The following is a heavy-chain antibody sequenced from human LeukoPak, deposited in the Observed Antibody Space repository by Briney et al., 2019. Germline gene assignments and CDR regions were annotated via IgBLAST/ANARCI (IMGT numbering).Heavy chain of an antibody. CDR2: IYYSGST. Sequence: SETLSLTCTVSGGSISSYYWSWIRQPPGKGLEWIGYIYYSGSTNYNPSLKSRVTISVDTSKNQFSLKLSSVTAADTAVYYCARQHTYGSGSPSWFDPWGQGTLVTVSS. D-gene: IGHD3-10*01. CDR3: ARQHTYGSGSPSWFDP. CDR1: GGSISSYY. J-gene: IGHJ5*02. V-gene: IGHV4-59*01.